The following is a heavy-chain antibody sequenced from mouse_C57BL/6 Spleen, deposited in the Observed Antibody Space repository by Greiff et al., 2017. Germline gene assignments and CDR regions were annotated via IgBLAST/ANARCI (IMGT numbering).Heavy chain of an antibody. D-gene: IGHD1-1*01. CDR2: FHPYNDDT. CDR3: ARMYYGSSYWYFDV. J-gene: IGHJ1*03. Sequence: QVQLKQSGAELVKPGASVKMSCKASGYTFTTYPIEWMKQNHGKSLEWIGNFHPYNDDTKYNEKFKGKATLTVEKSSSTVYLELSRLTSDDSAVYYCARMYYGSSYWYFDVWGTGTTVTVSS. V-gene: IGHV1-47*01. CDR1: GYTFTTYP.